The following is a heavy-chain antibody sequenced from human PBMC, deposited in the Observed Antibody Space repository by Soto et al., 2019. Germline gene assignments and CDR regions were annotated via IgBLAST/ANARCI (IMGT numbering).Heavy chain of an antibody. CDR1: GYTFTSYG. CDR3: ARSTLSSYDFWSGFRLTDYYYYYTDV. D-gene: IGHD3-3*01. Sequence: GASVKVSCKASGYTFTSYGISWVRQAPGQGLEWMGWISAYNGNTNYAQKLQGRVTMTTDTSTSTAYMELRSLRSDDTAVYYCARSTLSSYDFWSGFRLTDYYYYYTDVWGKGTTVTVSS. J-gene: IGHJ6*03. V-gene: IGHV1-18*01. CDR2: ISAYNGNT.